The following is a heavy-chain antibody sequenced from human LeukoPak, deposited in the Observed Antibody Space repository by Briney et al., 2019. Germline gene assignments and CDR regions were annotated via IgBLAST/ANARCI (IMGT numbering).Heavy chain of an antibody. J-gene: IGHJ5*02. CDR2: VSHSGST. CDR3: ARHYGP. CDR1: GGSFSGYY. Sequence: SETLSLTCAVYGGSFSGYYWNWIRQPPGKGLEWIGEVSHSGSTNYNPSLKSRVTMSVDTSKNQFSLKLTSVTAADTAVYYCARHYGPWGQGTLVTVSS. D-gene: IGHD3-16*01. V-gene: IGHV4-34*01.